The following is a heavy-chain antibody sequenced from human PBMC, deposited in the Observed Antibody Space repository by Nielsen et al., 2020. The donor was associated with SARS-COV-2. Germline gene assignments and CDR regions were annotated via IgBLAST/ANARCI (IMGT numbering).Heavy chain of an antibody. CDR3: ARLNYDRREALDY. J-gene: IGHJ4*02. V-gene: IGHV4-59*08. D-gene: IGHD3-22*01. Sequence: RQAPGKGLEWIGSISYSGSSSYNPSLKGRVTISLDTSKNQFSLKLNSVTAADTAVYYCARLNYDRREALDYWGQGTLVTVSS. CDR2: ISYSGSS.